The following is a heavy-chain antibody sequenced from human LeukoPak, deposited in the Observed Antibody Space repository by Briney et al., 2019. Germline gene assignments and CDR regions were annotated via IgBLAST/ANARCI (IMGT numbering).Heavy chain of an antibody. CDR1: GGTFSSYA. CDR2: IIPIFGTA. D-gene: IGHD3-22*01. CDR3: ARIDYYDSSGYYGAPIDY. V-gene: IGHV1-69*01. Sequence: SVKVSCKASGGTFSSYAISWVRQAPGQGLEWMGGIIPIFGTANYAQKFQGRVTITADGSTSTAYMELSSLRSEDTAVYYCARIDYYDSSGYYGAPIDYWGQGTLVTVSS. J-gene: IGHJ4*02.